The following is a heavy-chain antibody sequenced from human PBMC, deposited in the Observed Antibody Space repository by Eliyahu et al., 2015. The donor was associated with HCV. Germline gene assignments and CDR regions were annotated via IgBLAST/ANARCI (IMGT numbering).Heavy chain of an antibody. CDR2: ISSSSSTI. J-gene: IGHJ6*03. D-gene: IGHD3-10*01. CDR1: GFTFSSYS. CDR3: ARGLDEMAHYYGSAYYYYYMDV. V-gene: IGHV3-48*01. Sequence: EVQLVESGGGLVQPGGSLRLSCAASGFTFSSYSXNWVXQAPGKGLGWVSYISSSSSTIYYADSVKGRFTISRDNAKNSLYLQMNSLRAEDTAVYYCARGLDEMAHYYGSAYYYYYMDVWGKGTTVTVSS.